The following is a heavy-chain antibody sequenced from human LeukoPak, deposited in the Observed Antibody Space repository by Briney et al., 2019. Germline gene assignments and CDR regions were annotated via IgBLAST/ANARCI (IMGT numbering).Heavy chain of an antibody. CDR2: INEDGSEK. CDR1: GFTFTDYW. J-gene: IGHJ4*02. D-gene: IGHD6-13*01. Sequence: GGSLILSCAASGFTFTDYWMAWVRQAPGKGLEWVANINEDGSEKYYVDSVKGRITISRDNAKNSVYLQMNSLRVEDTALYYCAKEDYSSSWYALDYWGQGTLVTVSS. V-gene: IGHV3-7*01. CDR3: AKEDYSSSWYALDY.